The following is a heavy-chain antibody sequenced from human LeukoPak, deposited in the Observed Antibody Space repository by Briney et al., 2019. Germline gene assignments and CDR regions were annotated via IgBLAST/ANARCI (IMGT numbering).Heavy chain of an antibody. J-gene: IGHJ4*02. CDR3: ARDMYYYDSSGIDY. V-gene: IGHV3-30*04. Sequence: GGSLRLPCAASGFTFGSYAMSWVRQAPGKGLEWVAVISYDGSNKYYADSVKGRFTISRDNSKNTLYLQMNSLRAEDTAVYYCARDMYYYDSSGIDYWGQGTLVTVSS. CDR2: ISYDGSNK. D-gene: IGHD3-22*01. CDR1: GFTFGSYA.